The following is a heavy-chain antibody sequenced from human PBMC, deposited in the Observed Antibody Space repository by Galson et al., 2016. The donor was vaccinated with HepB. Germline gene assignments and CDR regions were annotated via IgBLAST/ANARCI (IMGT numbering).Heavy chain of an antibody. CDR3: ARATHTITYYYDSSGYKVDAFDI. V-gene: IGHV3-48*04. D-gene: IGHD3-22*01. CDR1: GFIFSSYS. J-gene: IGHJ3*02. CDR2: ISSSSSTI. Sequence: SLRLSCAASGFIFSSYSMNWVRQAPGKGLEWVSYISSSSSTIYYADSVKGRFTISRDNAKNSLYLQMNSLRAEDTAVYYCARATHTITYYYDSSGYKVDAFDIWGQGTMVTVSS.